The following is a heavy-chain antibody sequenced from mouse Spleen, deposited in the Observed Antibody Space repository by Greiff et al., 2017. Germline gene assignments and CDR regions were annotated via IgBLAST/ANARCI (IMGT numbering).Heavy chain of an antibody. CDR2: IRLKSNNYAT. Sequence: EVHLVESGGGLVQPGGSMKLSCVASGFTFSNYWMNWVRQSPEKGLEWVAEIRLKSNNYATHYAESVKGRFTISRDDSKSSVYLQMNNLRAEDTGIYYCTREGGSSFDYWGQGTTLTVSS. D-gene: IGHD1-1*01. J-gene: IGHJ2*01. V-gene: IGHV6-6*02. CDR1: GFTFSNYW. CDR3: TREGGSSFDY.